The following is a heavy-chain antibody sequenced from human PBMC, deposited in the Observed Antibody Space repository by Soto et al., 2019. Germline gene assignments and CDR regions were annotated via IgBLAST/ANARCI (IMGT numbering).Heavy chain of an antibody. V-gene: IGHV3-30*03. Sequence: PGGSLRLSCAASGFTFRSHAMHWVRQAPGKGLEWVAMISYDGTYQNYVDSVKGRFTISRDNSQSMVFLQMSSVRPEDTAFYFCVAEVGPRNFDHWGQGTLVTVSS. D-gene: IGHD1-26*01. CDR3: VAEVGPRNFDH. CDR2: ISYDGTYQ. CDR1: GFTFRSHA. J-gene: IGHJ5*02.